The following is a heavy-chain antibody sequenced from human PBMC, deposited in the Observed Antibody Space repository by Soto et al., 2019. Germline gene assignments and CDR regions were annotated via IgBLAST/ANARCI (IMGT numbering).Heavy chain of an antibody. D-gene: IGHD1-7*01. V-gene: IGHV4-39*01. J-gene: IGHJ4*02. CDR1: GGSISSSSYY. CDR2: IYYSGST. Sequence: LSLTCTVSGGSISSSSYYWGWIRQPPGKGLEWIGSIYYSGSTYYNPSLKSRVTISVDTSKNQFSLKLSSVTAADTAVYYCAITNWNYGDYWGQGTLVTVSS. CDR3: AITNWNYGDY.